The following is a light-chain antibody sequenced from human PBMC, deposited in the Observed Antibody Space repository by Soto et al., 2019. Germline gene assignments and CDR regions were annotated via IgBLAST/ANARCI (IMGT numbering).Light chain of an antibody. CDR3: QQRSHWPPA. J-gene: IGKJ2*01. CDR1: QSVSSY. CDR2: DAS. V-gene: IGKV3-11*01. Sequence: EIVLTQSPATLSLSPGGRATLSCRASQSVSSYLAWYQQKPGQAPRLLIYDASNRATGIPARFSGSGSGTDFTLTISSLEPEDFAVYYCQQRSHWPPAFGQGTKLEIK.